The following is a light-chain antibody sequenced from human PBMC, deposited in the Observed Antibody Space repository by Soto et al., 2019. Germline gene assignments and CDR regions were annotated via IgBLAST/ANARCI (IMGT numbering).Light chain of an antibody. CDR2: AAS. J-gene: IGKJ4*01. CDR1: QSISNY. CDR3: QQSYGTPLT. V-gene: IGKV1-39*01. Sequence: DMEMTQSPSSLSASVGDRVTITCRASQSISNYLNWYQHKPGKVPKLLNYAASTLQSGVPTRFSGSGSGTDFTLTINSLQAEDFATYYCQQSYGTPLTFGGGTKIEIK.